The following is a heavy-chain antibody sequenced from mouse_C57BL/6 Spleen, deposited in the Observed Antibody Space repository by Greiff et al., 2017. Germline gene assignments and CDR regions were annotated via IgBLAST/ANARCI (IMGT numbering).Heavy chain of an antibody. CDR3: ARDYGSRYYFDY. Sequence: VKLQQPGTELVKPGASVKLSCKASGYTFPSYWMHWVKQRPGQGLEWIGNINPSNGGTNYNEKFKSKATLTVDKSSSTAYMQLSSLTSEDSAVYYCARDYGSRYYFDYWGQGTTLTVSS. V-gene: IGHV1-53*01. D-gene: IGHD1-1*01. CDR2: INPSNGGT. CDR1: GYTFPSYW. J-gene: IGHJ2*01.